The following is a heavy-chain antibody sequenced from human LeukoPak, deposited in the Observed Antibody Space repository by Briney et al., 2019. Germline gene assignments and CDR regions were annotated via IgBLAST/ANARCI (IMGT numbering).Heavy chain of an antibody. J-gene: IGHJ4*02. D-gene: IGHD2-2*01. V-gene: IGHV3-74*01. CDR3: VSFYETN. CDR1: GNYW. Sequence: GGSLRLSCAASGNYWMHWVRQAPGKGLVWVSHINSDGSWTGYADSVKGRSTISKDNAKNTVYLQMNNLRAEDTAVYYCVSFYETNWGRGTLVTVSS. CDR2: INSDGSWT.